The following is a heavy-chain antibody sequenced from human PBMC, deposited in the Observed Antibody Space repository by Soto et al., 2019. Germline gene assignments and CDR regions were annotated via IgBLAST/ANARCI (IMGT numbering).Heavy chain of an antibody. Sequence: EVQLVESGGGLVQPGGSLRLSCAASGFTFSSYWMHWVRQAPGKGLVWVSRINSDGSSTSYADSVKGRFTISRDNAKNTLYLQMNSLRAEDTAVYYCARDFAFPDTNPELYYYYGMDVWGQGTTVTVSS. CDR1: GFTFSSYW. CDR3: ARDFAFPDTNPELYYYYGMDV. J-gene: IGHJ6*02. D-gene: IGHD1-26*01. V-gene: IGHV3-74*01. CDR2: INSDGSST.